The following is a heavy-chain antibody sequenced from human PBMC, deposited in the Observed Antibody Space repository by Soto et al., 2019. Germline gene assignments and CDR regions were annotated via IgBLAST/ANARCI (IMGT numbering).Heavy chain of an antibody. J-gene: IGHJ5*02. CDR2: ISAYNGNT. D-gene: IGHD6-13*01. Sequence: ASVKVSCKASGYTFTSYGISWVRQAPGQGLEWMGWISAYNGNTNYAQKLQGRVTMTTDTSTSTAYMELRSLRSDDTAVYYCARDRVAATETPTWFDPWGQGTLVTVSS. CDR3: ARDRVAATETPTWFDP. CDR1: GYTFTSYG. V-gene: IGHV1-18*01.